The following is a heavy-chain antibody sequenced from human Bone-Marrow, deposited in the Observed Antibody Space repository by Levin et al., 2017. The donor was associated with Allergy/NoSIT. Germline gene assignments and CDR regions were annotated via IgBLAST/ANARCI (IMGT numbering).Heavy chain of an antibody. CDR1: GGSFRGSY. CDR2: INHSGST. Sequence: SQTFSLTCAVYGGSFRGSYWSWIRQPPGKGLEWIGEINHSGSTNYNPSLKSRVTISVDTSQNQFSLKLSSVTAADTAVYYCARGPCFTFGGVIALVLGGRPRGTVDHWGQGTLVTVSS. V-gene: IGHV4-34*01. J-gene: IGHJ4*02. D-gene: IGHD3-16*02. CDR3: ARGPCFTFGGVIALVLGGRPRGTVDH.